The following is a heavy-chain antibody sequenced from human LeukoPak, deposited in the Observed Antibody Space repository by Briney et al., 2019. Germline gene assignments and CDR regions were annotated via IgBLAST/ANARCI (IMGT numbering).Heavy chain of an antibody. Sequence: PGGSLRLSCAASGFTFSSHEMNWVRQAPGKGLEWVSYISSSGSTIYYTDSVKGRFTISRDNAKNSLYLQMNSLRAEDTAIYYCARDSSGWSHDAFDIWGQGTMVTVSS. CDR2: ISSSGSTI. V-gene: IGHV3-48*03. D-gene: IGHD6-19*01. J-gene: IGHJ3*02. CDR3: ARDSSGWSHDAFDI. CDR1: GFTFSSHE.